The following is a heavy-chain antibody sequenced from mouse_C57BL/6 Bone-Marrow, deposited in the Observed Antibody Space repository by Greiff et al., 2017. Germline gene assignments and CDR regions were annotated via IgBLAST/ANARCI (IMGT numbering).Heavy chain of an antibody. CDR2: ISDGGSYT. Sequence: EVMLVESGGGLVKPGGSLKLSCAASGFTFSSYAMSWVRQTPEKRLEWVATISDGGSYTYYPDNVKGRFTISRENAKNNLYLQMSHLKSEDTAMYYCARGLTTLFAYWGQGTLVTVSA. V-gene: IGHV5-4*03. J-gene: IGHJ3*01. CDR1: GFTFSSYA. D-gene: IGHD6-1*01. CDR3: ARGLTTLFAY.